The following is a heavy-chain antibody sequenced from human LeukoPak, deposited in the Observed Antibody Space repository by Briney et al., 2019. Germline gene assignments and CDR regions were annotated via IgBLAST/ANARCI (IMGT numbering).Heavy chain of an antibody. J-gene: IGHJ4*02. V-gene: IGHV4-30-4*08. Sequence: SETLSLTCTVSGGSISSYYWSWIRQPPGKGLEWIGYIYYSGSTYYNPSLKSRVTISVDTFKNQFSLKLSSVTAADTAVYYCARESVVDTAVDYWGQGTLVTVSS. D-gene: IGHD5-18*01. CDR3: ARESVVDTAVDY. CDR1: GGSISSYY. CDR2: IYYSGST.